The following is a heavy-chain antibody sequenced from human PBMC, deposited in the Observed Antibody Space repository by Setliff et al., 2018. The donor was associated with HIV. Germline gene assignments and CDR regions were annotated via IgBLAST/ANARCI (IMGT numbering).Heavy chain of an antibody. Sequence: LSLTCTVSGGSISNSDFYWGWIRQSPGKGLEWIGSIYFRGATYYNPTLQSRVTISADTSKNQFYLKLTSVTAADTAIYYCARPYDSLYGWGQGVLVTVSS. D-gene: IGHD3-22*01. V-gene: IGHV4-39*01. J-gene: IGHJ4*02. CDR3: ARPYDSLYG. CDR1: GGSISNSDFY. CDR2: IYFRGAT.